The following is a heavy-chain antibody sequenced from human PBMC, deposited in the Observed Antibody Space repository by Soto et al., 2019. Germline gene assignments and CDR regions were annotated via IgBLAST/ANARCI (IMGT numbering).Heavy chain of an antibody. J-gene: IGHJ4*02. Sequence: SETLSLTCAVYGGSFSGYYWSWIRQPPGKGLEWIGEINQSGGTNYNPSLKSRVTISVDTSKNQFSLKLSSVTAADTAVYYCAKTNTRSGSPFHYWGQGPLATAS. CDR2: INQSGGT. CDR3: AKTNTRSGSPFHY. V-gene: IGHV4-34*01. CDR1: GGSFSGYY. D-gene: IGHD6-25*01.